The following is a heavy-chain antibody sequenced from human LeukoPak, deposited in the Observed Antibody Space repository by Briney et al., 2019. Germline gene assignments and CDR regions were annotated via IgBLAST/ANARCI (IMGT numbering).Heavy chain of an antibody. Sequence: SQTLSLTCTVSSGAISTTGYFWSWIRQPPGKGLEWIGFVYYSGSRSYNPSLKSRVTISVDKANNQISLRLDSVTAADTAVYFCARTRVPTAMIVSKARFDYWGQGILVTVSS. D-gene: IGHD3-22*01. J-gene: IGHJ4*02. CDR3: ARTRVPTAMIVSKARFDY. CDR1: SGAISTTGYF. CDR2: VYYSGSR. V-gene: IGHV4-30-2*01.